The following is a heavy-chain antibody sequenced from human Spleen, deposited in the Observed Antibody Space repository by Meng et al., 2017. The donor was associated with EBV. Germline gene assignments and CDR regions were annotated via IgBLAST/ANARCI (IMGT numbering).Heavy chain of an antibody. CDR3: AGGPTAMVTYFDY. V-gene: IGHV4-30-2*01. Sequence: QLQLQESRSGLVKPSQNLSLTCAVSGVSISSGGYSWSWIRQPPGKGLEWIGYMHHSGSTYNNPSLKSRVTISVDRSKNQFSLKLSSVTAADTAVYYCAGGPTAMVTYFDYWGQGTLVTVSS. CDR2: MHHSGST. CDR1: GVSISSGGYS. J-gene: IGHJ4*02. D-gene: IGHD5-18*01.